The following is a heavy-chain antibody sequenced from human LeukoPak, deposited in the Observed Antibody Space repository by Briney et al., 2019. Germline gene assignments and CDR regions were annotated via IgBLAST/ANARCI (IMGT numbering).Heavy chain of an antibody. Sequence: GGSLRLSCAASGFTFSGNGMHWVRQAPGKGLGWVAFIRYDGSNKYYADSVKGRFTISRDNSKNTLYLQMNSLRAEDTAVYYCAKDKCRAYYGSGSYKYWGQGTLVTVSS. CDR3: AKDKCRAYYGSGSYKY. CDR2: IRYDGSNK. V-gene: IGHV3-30*02. D-gene: IGHD3-10*01. J-gene: IGHJ4*02. CDR1: GFTFSGNG.